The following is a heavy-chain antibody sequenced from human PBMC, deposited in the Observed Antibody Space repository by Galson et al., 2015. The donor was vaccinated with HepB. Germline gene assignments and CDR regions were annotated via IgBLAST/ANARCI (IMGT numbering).Heavy chain of an antibody. CDR2: ISGSGGST. CDR1: GFTFSSYA. D-gene: IGHD6-13*01. Sequence: SLRLSCAASGFTFSSYAMSWVRQAPGKGLEWVSAISGSGGSTYYADSVKGRFTISRDNSKNTLYLQMNSLRAEDTAVYYCAKDTAAAVFSDYYYGMDVWGQGTTVTVSS. V-gene: IGHV3-23*01. J-gene: IGHJ6*02. CDR3: AKDTAAAVFSDYYYGMDV.